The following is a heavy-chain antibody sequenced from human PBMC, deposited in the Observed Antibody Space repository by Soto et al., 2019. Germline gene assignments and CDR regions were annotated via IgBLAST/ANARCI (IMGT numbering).Heavy chain of an antibody. D-gene: IGHD6-6*01. J-gene: IGHJ4*02. Sequence: GGSLRLSCAASGFPFSSYVMSWVRQAPGKGLEGVSSISGGGSNTFYADSVKGRFTISRDNSKNTLLLQMNSLGAEDTAVYYCAKDSNKYSSSLRGRYFDYWGQGIGVTVSS. V-gene: IGHV3-23*01. CDR1: GFPFSSYV. CDR3: AKDSNKYSSSLRGRYFDY. CDR2: ISGGGSNT.